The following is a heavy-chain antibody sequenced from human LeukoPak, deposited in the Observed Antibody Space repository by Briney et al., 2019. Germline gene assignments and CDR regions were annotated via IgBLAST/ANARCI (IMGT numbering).Heavy chain of an antibody. CDR2: ISSSSSYI. CDR3: ARDHGYSSGWYLSGDV. CDR1: GFTFSSYS. J-gene: IGHJ6*04. V-gene: IGHV3-21*01. D-gene: IGHD6-19*01. Sequence: PGGSLRLSCAASGFTFSSYSMNWVRQAPGKGLEWVSSISSSSSYIYYADSVKGRFTISRDNAKNSLYLQMNSLRAEDTAVYYCARDHGYSSGWYLSGDVWGKGTTVTVSS.